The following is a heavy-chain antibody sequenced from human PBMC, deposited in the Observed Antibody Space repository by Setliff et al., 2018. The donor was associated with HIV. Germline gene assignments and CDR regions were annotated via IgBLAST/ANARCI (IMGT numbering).Heavy chain of an antibody. CDR1: GFTVSSNY. D-gene: IGHD3-16*01. V-gene: IGHV3-53*01. Sequence: GGSLRLSCTVSGFTVSSNYMTWVRQAPGKGLEWVALMYDGGSTYYADSVKGRFTITRDISKNTLDLQMNSLRAEDTAVYYCARDGGEYWGQGTLVTVSS. CDR2: MYDGGST. J-gene: IGHJ4*02. CDR3: ARDGGEY.